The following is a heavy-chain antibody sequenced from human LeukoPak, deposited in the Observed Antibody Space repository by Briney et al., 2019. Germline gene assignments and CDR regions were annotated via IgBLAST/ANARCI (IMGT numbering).Heavy chain of an antibody. Sequence: SETLSLTCTVSGGSISSSSYYWGWIRQPPGKGLEWIGSIYYSGSTYYNPSLKSRVTISVDTSKNQFSLKLSSVTAADTAVYYCARDKDTAMVTGPGSIFDYWGQGTLVTVSS. J-gene: IGHJ4*02. D-gene: IGHD5-18*01. V-gene: IGHV4-39*07. CDR1: GGSISSSSYY. CDR2: IYYSGST. CDR3: ARDKDTAMVTGPGSIFDY.